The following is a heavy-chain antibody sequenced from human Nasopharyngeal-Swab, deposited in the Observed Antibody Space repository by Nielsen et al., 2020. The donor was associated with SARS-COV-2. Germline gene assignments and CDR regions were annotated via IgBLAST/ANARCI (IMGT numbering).Heavy chain of an antibody. CDR1: GFTFDDYA. CDR2: ISWNSGST. D-gene: IGHD3-3*01. J-gene: IGHJ6*02. CDR3: AKDEWFYYYYYGMDV. Sequence: GESLKISCAASGFTFDDYAMHWVRQAPGKGLEWVSGISWNSGSTYYADSVKGRFTISRDNSKNTLYLQMNSLRAEDTAVYYCAKDEWFYYYYYGMDVWGQGTTVTVSS. V-gene: IGHV3-23*01.